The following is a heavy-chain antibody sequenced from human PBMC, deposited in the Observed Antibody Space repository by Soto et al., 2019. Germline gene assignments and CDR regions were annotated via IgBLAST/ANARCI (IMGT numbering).Heavy chain of an antibody. Sequence: ASVKVSCKASGYTFTSYGISWVRQAPGQGLEWMGWISAYNGNTNYAQKLQGRVTMTTDTSTSTAYMELRSLRSDDTAVYYCARDQGGITIFGVARCMGYWGQGTLVTVSS. CDR3: ARDQGGITIFGVARCMGY. J-gene: IGHJ4*02. CDR2: ISAYNGNT. CDR1: GYTFTSYG. D-gene: IGHD3-3*01. V-gene: IGHV1-18*01.